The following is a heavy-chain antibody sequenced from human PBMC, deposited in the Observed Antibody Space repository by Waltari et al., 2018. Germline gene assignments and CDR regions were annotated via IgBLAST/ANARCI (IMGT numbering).Heavy chain of an antibody. CDR3: TRDLYGSGGDWFDP. J-gene: IGHJ5*02. V-gene: IGHV3-21*03. CDR2: IGGTHSNI. CDR1: GFDFSDYD. D-gene: IGHD3-10*01. Sequence: EVRLAESGGGLVKPGGSLRLSCTAYGFDFSDYDMNWVRQAPGTGLDSFSSIGGTHSNIFYADSVKGRFTGSRDNAKNSLYLQMDNLRAEDSGLYFCTRDLYGSGGDWFDPWGQGTLVTVSS.